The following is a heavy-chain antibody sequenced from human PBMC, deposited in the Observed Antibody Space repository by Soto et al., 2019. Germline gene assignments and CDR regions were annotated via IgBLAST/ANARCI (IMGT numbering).Heavy chain of an antibody. V-gene: IGHV1-18*04. J-gene: IGHJ6*02. Sequence: QVQLVQSGAEVKKPGASVKVSCKASGYTFTNYGISWVRQAPGQGLEWMGWISAYNGNTNYVQKLQGRVTMTTDTPTSTAYMELRSLRSDDTAVYYCARIGGDLAYCDGDCYSRGMDVWGQGTTVTVSS. CDR3: ARIGGDLAYCDGDCYSRGMDV. D-gene: IGHD2-21*02. CDR1: GYTFTNYG. CDR2: ISAYNGNT.